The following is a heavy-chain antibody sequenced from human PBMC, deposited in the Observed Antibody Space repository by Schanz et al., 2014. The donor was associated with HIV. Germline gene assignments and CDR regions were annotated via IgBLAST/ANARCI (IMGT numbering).Heavy chain of an antibody. CDR1: EGTFRHFG. CDR2: MPSMSGTP. J-gene: IGHJ4*02. CDR3: ARSLGGVEDS. D-gene: IGHD3-16*01. Sequence: QVQLVQSGTEVTKPGSSVKVSCNPSEGTFRHFGLSWVRQAPGQGLEWMGGMPSMSGTPTYAQKFQGRVTISADESSNTAYLDLPSLTSEDTAVYFCARSLGGVEDSWGQGTLVYVSS. V-gene: IGHV1-69*01.